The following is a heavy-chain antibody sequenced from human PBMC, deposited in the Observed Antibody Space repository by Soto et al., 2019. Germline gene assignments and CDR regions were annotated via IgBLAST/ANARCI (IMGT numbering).Heavy chain of an antibody. Sequence: QVQLVQSGAEVKKPGASVKVSCKASGYTFTSYGWVRQAPGQGLEWMGWISGSNGNTNYAQKLQGRVTMTTDTYTSIAHMELRSLRSDDTAVYYCARVRAAPGSYYFDYWGQGTLVTVSS. V-gene: IGHV1-18*01. J-gene: IGHJ4*02. CDR3: ARVRAAPGSYYFDY. CDR2: ISGSNGNT. CDR1: GYTFTSYG. D-gene: IGHD6-13*01.